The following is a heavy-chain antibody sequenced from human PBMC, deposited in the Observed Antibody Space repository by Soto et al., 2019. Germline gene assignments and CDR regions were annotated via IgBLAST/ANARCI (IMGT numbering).Heavy chain of an antibody. Sequence: ASVKVSCKASGYTFTSYDINWVRQATGQGLEWMGWMNPNSGNTGYAQKFQGRVTMTRNTSISTAYMELSSLRSEDTAVHYCARGRPPHWNTVTTSPWFDPWGQGTLVTVSS. CDR2: MNPNSGNT. CDR3: ARGRPPHWNTVTTSPWFDP. J-gene: IGHJ5*02. D-gene: IGHD4-4*01. V-gene: IGHV1-8*01. CDR1: GYTFTSYD.